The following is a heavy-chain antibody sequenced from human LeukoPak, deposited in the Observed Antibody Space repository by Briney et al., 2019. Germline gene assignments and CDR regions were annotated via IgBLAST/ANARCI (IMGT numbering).Heavy chain of an antibody. J-gene: IGHJ4*02. CDR1: GFTFDAHA. D-gene: IGHD5-18*01. CDR2: ISGDGRST. CDR3: TSGTEIQLWSQDY. V-gene: IGHV3-43*02. Sequence: PGGSLRLSCAASGFTFDAHAMHWVRQAPGKGLEWVSLISGDGRSTFYAGSVRGRFTISRDNSKNSLYLQMNSLRTEDAALYYCTSGTEIQLWSQDYWGQGTLVTVSS.